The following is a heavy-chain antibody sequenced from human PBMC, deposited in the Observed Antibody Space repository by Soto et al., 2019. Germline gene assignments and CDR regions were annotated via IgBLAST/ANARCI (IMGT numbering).Heavy chain of an antibody. CDR1: GGSISSDDFF. Sequence: QVQLQESGPGLVKPSETLSLSCNVSGGSISSDDFFWSWVRQHPARGLEWIGYIYHSGTTYYNPSLQSRITLSVDTSKNQFSLKLRSVTAADTAVYFCARDEGPGSGLSGGMDVWGQGTAVTVS. D-gene: IGHD3-10*01. CDR3: ARDEGPGSGLSGGMDV. J-gene: IGHJ6*02. CDR2: IYHSGTT. V-gene: IGHV4-31*03.